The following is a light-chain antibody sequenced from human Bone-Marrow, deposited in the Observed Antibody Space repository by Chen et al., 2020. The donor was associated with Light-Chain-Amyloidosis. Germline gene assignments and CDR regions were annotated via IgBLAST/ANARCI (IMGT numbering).Light chain of an antibody. J-gene: IGLJ3*02. CDR1: SSDGGNYDY. CDR3: SSYTSDNTWV. V-gene: IGLV2-14*01. Sequence: QSALTQPASVSGAPGQVIPISCTGTSSDGGNYDYVSCSQQHPGNAPKVIIYVFSYRPSGVSNLFSGARSGNTAYLTISGLQAEEEAHYYCSSYTSDNTWVFGGGTELTVL. CDR2: VFS.